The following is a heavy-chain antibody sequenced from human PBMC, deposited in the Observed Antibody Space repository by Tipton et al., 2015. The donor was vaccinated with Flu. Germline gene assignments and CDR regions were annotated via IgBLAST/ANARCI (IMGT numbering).Heavy chain of an antibody. CDR2: IYYSGST. CDR3: ARGVWLGGVDEYYFDY. D-gene: IGHD6-19*01. CDR1: GGSISSSSYY. V-gene: IGHV4-39*07. Sequence: TLSLTCTVSGGSISSSSYYWGWIRQPPGKGLEWIGSIYYSGSTYYNPSLKSRVTISVDTSKNQFSLKLSSVTAADTAVYYCARGVWLGGVDEYYFDYWGQGTLVTVSS. J-gene: IGHJ4*02.